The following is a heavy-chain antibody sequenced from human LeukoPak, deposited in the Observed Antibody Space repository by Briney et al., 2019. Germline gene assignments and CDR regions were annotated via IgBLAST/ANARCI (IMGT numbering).Heavy chain of an antibody. D-gene: IGHD3-9*01. Sequence: SETLSLTCTVSGYSIRSGFYWGWIRQPPGKGLEWIGNIYHSGITYYTPSLKSRVTISVDTSKNQFYLRLSSVTAADTAVYYCARAVGSFDWLPLFDYWGQGTLVTVSS. CDR2: IYHSGIT. V-gene: IGHV4-38-2*02. CDR3: ARAVGSFDWLPLFDY. J-gene: IGHJ4*02. CDR1: GYSIRSGFY.